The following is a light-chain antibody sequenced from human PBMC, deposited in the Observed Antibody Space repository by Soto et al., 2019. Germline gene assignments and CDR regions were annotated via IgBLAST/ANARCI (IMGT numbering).Light chain of an antibody. CDR3: QQYGSSGT. Sequence: EIVMTQSPGTLSVSPVERATLSCMASQSVSNNYLAWYQQKPGQAPRLLIYGASNRATGIPDRFSGSGSGTDFTLTISRLEPEDFAVYYCQQYGSSGTFGQGTKVDIK. CDR1: QSVSNNY. J-gene: IGKJ1*01. V-gene: IGKV3-20*01. CDR2: GAS.